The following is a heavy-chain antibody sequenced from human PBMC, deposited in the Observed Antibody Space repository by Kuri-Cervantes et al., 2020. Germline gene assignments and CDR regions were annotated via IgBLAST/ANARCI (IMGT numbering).Heavy chain of an antibody. D-gene: IGHD3-3*01. CDR2: INPNGGSK. CDR3: ARGLPLRFLDWPSLIDY. V-gene: IGHV1-46*01. J-gene: IGHJ4*02. CDR1: GYTFTSYY. Sequence: ASVTVSCKASGYTFTSYYMHWVRQAPGQGLEWMGLINPNGGSKSYTQKFQGRVTMTRDTSTSTFNMELSSLESEDTAGYYGARGLPLRFLDWPSLIDYWGQGTLVTVSS.